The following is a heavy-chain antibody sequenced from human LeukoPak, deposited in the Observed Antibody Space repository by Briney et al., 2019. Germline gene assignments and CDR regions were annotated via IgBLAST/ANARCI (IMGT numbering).Heavy chain of an antibody. V-gene: IGHV4-34*01. J-gene: IGHJ4*02. Sequence: PSETLSLTCAVYGGSFSGYYWSWIRQPPGKGLEWIGEINHSGSTNYNPSLKSRVTISVDTSKNQFSLKLSSVTAADTAVYYCARRPQRRGRERSGYPYYFDYWGQGTLVTVPS. CDR3: ARRPQRRGRERSGYPYYFDY. CDR1: GGSFSGYY. CDR2: INHSGST. D-gene: IGHD3-22*01.